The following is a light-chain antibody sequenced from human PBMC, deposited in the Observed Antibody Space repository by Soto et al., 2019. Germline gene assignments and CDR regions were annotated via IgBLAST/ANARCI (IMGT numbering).Light chain of an antibody. V-gene: IGLV2-23*01. Sequence: QSALTQPASVSGSPGQSITISCTGTSSDVGSYNLVSWYQQHPGKAPKLMIYEGSKRPSGVSNRFSGSKSGNTASLTISGLQAADEADYYCCSYAGSRSHVVFGGGTKLTVL. CDR3: CSYAGSRSHVV. CDR1: SSDVGSYNL. J-gene: IGLJ2*01. CDR2: EGS.